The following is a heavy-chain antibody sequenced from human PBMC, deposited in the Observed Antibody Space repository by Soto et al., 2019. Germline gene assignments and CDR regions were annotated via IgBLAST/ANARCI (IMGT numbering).Heavy chain of an antibody. CDR3: AKGFSYSVTDY. J-gene: IGHJ4*02. Sequence: QVQLVESGGGVVQPGRSLRVSCAASGFTFSTYGMHWVRQAPGKGLEWVAVISYDGSNKYYADSVKGRFTISRDNSKNTLYLQMSSLRAEDTAVYYCAKGFSYSVTDYWGQGTLVTVSS. CDR2: ISYDGSNK. D-gene: IGHD5-18*01. CDR1: GFTFSTYG. V-gene: IGHV3-30*18.